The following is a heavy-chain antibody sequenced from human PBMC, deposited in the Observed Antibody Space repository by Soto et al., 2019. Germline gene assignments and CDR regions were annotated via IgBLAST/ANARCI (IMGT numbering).Heavy chain of an antibody. CDR2: ISYDGSNK. CDR1: GFTFSSYA. D-gene: IGHD4-4*01. CDR3: ARPLWRDDYNWGYCDL. Sequence: QVQLVESGGGVVQPGRSLRLSCAASGFTFSSYAMHWVRQAPGKGLEWVAVISYDGSNKYYADSVKGRFTISRDNSKNTLYLQMNSLRAEDTAVYYCARPLWRDDYNWGYCDLWCRGTLVTVSS. V-gene: IGHV3-30-3*01. J-gene: IGHJ2*01.